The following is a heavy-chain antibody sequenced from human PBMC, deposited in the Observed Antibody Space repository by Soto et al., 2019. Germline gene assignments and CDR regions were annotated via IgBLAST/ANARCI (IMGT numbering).Heavy chain of an antibody. Sequence: EVQLLESGGDLVQPGGSLRLSCAASGFPFSAYVMTWVRRAPGRGLEGISAISGSGDTAYYAESVKGRFTISRDNSRNTLYLKMNNLTVEDTAVYSCAKARFDSRGTFFRVGFYDVWGRGTLVTVST. CDR2: ISGSGDTA. CDR3: AKARFDSRGTFFRVGFYDV. D-gene: IGHD3-22*01. V-gene: IGHV3-23*01. CDR1: GFPFSAYV. J-gene: IGHJ4*02.